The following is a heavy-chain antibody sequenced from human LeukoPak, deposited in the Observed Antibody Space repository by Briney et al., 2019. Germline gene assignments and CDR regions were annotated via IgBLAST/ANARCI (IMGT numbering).Heavy chain of an antibody. CDR2: IYYSGST. J-gene: IGHJ3*02. Sequence: SETLSLTCTVSGGSISSSSYYWGWIRQPPGKGLEWIGRIYYSGSTYYNPSLKSRVTISVDTSKNQFSLKLSSVTAADTAVYYCAGPGVVVIATSFAFDIWGQGTMVTVSS. V-gene: IGHV4-39*01. CDR1: GGSISSSSYY. CDR3: AGPGVVVIATSFAFDI. D-gene: IGHD2-21*01.